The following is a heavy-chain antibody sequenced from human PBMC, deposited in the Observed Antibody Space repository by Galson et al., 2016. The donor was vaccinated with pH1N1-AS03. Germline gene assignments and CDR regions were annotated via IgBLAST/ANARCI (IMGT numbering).Heavy chain of an antibody. J-gene: IGHJ4*02. CDR2: IYSDGST. Sequence: WVRQAPGKGLEWVSVIYSDGSTYYADSVKGRFTISRDKSKNTLYLQMSSLRTEDTAVYYCARDPSSGSYYERDYWGQGTLVAVSS. CDR3: ARDPSSGSYYERDY. V-gene: IGHV3-53*05. D-gene: IGHD1-26*01.